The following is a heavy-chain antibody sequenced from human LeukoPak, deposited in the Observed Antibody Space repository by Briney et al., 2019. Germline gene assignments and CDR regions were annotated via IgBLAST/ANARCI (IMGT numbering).Heavy chain of an antibody. D-gene: IGHD4-23*01. J-gene: IGHJ4*02. CDR3: ARDLLNEGNHLDY. V-gene: IGHV4-30-4*01. Sequence: PSETLSLTCTVSGGSISSGDYYWSWIRQPPGKGLEWIGYIYYSGSTYYNPSLKSRVTISVHTSKNQFSLKLSSVTAADTAVYYCARDLLNEGNHLDYWGQGTLVTVSS. CDR1: GGSISSGDYY. CDR2: IYYSGST.